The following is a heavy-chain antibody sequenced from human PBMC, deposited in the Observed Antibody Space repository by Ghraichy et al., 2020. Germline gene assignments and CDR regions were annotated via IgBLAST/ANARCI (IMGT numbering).Heavy chain of an antibody. CDR1: GHTFASYD. Sequence: ASVKVSCKASGHTFASYDINWVRQATGQGLEWMGWMNPNTNNTGYAQKFQGRVTMTSNTSINTAYMELKSLRSDDTAVYYCATGRQLRSWFDPWGQGTLVTVSS. CDR2: MNPNTNNT. CDR3: ATGRQLRSWFDP. J-gene: IGHJ5*02. V-gene: IGHV1-8*02. D-gene: IGHD1-1*01.